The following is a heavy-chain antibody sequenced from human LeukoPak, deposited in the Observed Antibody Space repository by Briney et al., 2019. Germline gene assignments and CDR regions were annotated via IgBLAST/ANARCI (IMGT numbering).Heavy chain of an antibody. CDR1: GGSISNYY. J-gene: IGHJ4*02. CDR3: ARLQDNGYSDY. D-gene: IGHD5-24*01. V-gene: IGHV4-59*08. CDR2: IYYTGRT. Sequence: SETLSPTCTVSGGSISNYYWTWIRQPPRKGLEWIGYIYYTGRTNYNPSLKSRVTISVDMSKNYFSLRLRSVTAADTAVYYCARLQDNGYSDYWGQGALVTVSS.